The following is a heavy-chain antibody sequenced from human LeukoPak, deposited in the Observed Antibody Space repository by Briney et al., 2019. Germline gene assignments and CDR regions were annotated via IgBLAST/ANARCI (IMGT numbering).Heavy chain of an antibody. J-gene: IGHJ1*01. D-gene: IGHD2-15*01. CDR2: ISYDGSNK. V-gene: IGHV3-30*18. CDR3: AKASFADTVMGYFQH. CDR1: GFTFSSYG. Sequence: QPGRSLRLSGAASGFTFSSYGMHWVRQAPGKGLEWVAVISYDGSNKYYADSVKGRFTISRDNSKNTLYLQMNSLRAEDTAVYYCAKASFADTVMGYFQHWGQGTLVTVSS.